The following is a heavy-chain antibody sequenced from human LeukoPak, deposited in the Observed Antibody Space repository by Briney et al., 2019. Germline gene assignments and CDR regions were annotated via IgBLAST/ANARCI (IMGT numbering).Heavy chain of an antibody. CDR2: ISAYNGNT. Sequence: ASVKVSCKASGGTFSSYAISWVRQAPGQGLEWMGWISAYNGNTNYAQKLQGRVTMTTDTSTSTAYMELRSLRSDDTAVYYCARGVRYGSGSYPPLDYYYGMDVWGQGTTVTVSS. D-gene: IGHD3-10*01. V-gene: IGHV1-18*01. J-gene: IGHJ6*02. CDR3: ARGVRYGSGSYPPLDYYYGMDV. CDR1: GGTFSSYA.